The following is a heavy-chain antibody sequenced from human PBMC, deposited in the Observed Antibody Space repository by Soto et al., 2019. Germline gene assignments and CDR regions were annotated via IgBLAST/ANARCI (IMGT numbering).Heavy chain of an antibody. D-gene: IGHD3-10*01. V-gene: IGHV3-23*01. Sequence: EVLLLDSGGGLVQPGGSLRLSCAASGFTFSNYAMTWVRQAPGKGPEWISTVNNGGGGTYSADSVKGRFTISRDNSKNPLNLQVSSLRAEDTAVYYCAKERLGRGIDYWGQGILVTVSS. CDR3: AKERLGRGIDY. CDR2: VNNGGGGT. J-gene: IGHJ4*02. CDR1: GFTFSNYA.